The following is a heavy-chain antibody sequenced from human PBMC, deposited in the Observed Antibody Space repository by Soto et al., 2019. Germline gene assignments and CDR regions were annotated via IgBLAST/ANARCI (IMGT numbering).Heavy chain of an antibody. CDR1: GFTFSSYE. J-gene: IGHJ4*02. CDR2: ISSSGTNI. Sequence: EVPLVESGGGLVQQGGSLSLSCAASGFTFSSYEMSWVRQAPGRGMEWVYYISSSGTNIYYADSVKGQFTNSSDNAKNSLHLQMNSLRAEDTAVYYCARVESHYDKSCYYDYCGQGTKVTVSS. V-gene: IGHV3-48*03. D-gene: IGHD3-22*01. CDR3: ARVESHYDKSCYYDY.